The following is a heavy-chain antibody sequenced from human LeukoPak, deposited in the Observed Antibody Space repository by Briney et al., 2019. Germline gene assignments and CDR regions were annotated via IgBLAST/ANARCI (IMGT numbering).Heavy chain of an antibody. J-gene: IGHJ4*02. V-gene: IGHV3-48*03. CDR1: GFTFSSYE. Sequence: GGSLRLSCSASGFTFSSYEMNWVRQAPGKGLKWVSSISSSGGTIYYADSVKGRFTISRDNAKNSLYLQVNSLRAEDTAVYYCAKELEKNTMMPQASSFRDPEFDYWGQGTLVTVSS. D-gene: IGHD3-22*01. CDR3: AKELEKNTMMPQASSFRDPEFDY. CDR2: ISSSGGTI.